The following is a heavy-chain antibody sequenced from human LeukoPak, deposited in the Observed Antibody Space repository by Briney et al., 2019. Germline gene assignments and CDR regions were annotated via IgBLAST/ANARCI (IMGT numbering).Heavy chain of an antibody. V-gene: IGHV3-7*01. D-gene: IGHD2-2*01. CDR3: VRDVYCSSTSCYGPGDY. CDR2: IKHDGSEK. CDR1: GFTFSNYA. Sequence: AGGSLTLSCAASGFTFSNYAMGWVRQAPGKGLVWVANIKHDGSEKYYMVSVKGRFTIYRDNAKNLVYLQMNSLRAADTAVYYCVRDVYCSSTSCYGPGDYWGQGTLVTVSS. J-gene: IGHJ4*02.